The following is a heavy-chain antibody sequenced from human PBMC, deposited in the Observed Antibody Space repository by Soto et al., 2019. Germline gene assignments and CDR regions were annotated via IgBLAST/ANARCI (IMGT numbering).Heavy chain of an antibody. Sequence: QVQLQQWGAGLLKPAETLSLRCVVNSGSFSGYYLTWIRQTPGKGLEWIGEISHSGSTNYNPSLMSRVTMSADTYNKQFSLRLSSVTAADKALDFCARGYASSRRYLPLLDYWGQGTLVTVSS. CDR2: ISHSGST. D-gene: IGHD3-22*01. CDR3: ARGYASSRRYLPLLDY. V-gene: IGHV4-34*01. J-gene: IGHJ4*02. CDR1: SGSFSGYY.